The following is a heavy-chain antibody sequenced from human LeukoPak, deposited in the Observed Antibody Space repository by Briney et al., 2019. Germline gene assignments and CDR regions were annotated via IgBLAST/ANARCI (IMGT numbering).Heavy chain of an antibody. CDR1: GYEIQTYW. CDR2: VYPGDSDT. CDR3: LRLKRRSVYYWWSPD. J-gene: IGHJ4*02. D-gene: IGHD2-8*02. V-gene: IGHV5-51*01. Sequence: GESLTISCKASGYEIQTYWIVWVRQVPGRGPEWIGIVYPGDSDTRYSPSFEGQVTISADQSINTAYLRWDSLKAADTAIYYCLRLKRRSVYYWWSPDWGQGTLVTVSS.